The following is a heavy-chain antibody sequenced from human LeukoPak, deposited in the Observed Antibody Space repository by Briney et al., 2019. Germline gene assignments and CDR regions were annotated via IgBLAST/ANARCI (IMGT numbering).Heavy chain of an antibody. CDR2: ISWNSGSI. D-gene: IGHD6-19*01. Sequence: SGGSLRLSCAASGFTFDDYAMHWVRQAPGKGLEWVSGISWNSGSIGYADSVKGRFTISRDNAKNSLYLQMSSLRAEDTAVYYCARDSGYSSDLDYYYMDVWGKGTTVTVSS. CDR3: ARDSGYSSDLDYYYMDV. CDR1: GFTFDDYA. V-gene: IGHV3-9*01. J-gene: IGHJ6*03.